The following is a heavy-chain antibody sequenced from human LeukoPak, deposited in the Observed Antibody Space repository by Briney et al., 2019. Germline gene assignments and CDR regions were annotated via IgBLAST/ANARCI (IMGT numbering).Heavy chain of an antibody. CDR3: ARARRQQLVKEGYYYYYMDV. Sequence: GAPVKVSCKASGYTFTGYYMHWVRQAPGQGLEWMGRINPNSGGTNYAQKFQGRVTMTRDTSISTAYMELSRLRSDDTAVYYCARARRQQLVKEGYYYYYMDVWGKGTTVTVSS. V-gene: IGHV1-2*06. D-gene: IGHD6-13*01. J-gene: IGHJ6*03. CDR2: INPNSGGT. CDR1: GYTFTGYY.